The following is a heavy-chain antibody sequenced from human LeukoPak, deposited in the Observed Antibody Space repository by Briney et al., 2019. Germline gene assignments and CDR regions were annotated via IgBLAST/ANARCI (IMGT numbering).Heavy chain of an antibody. Sequence: MPSETLSLTCAVYGGSFSGYYWNWIRQPPGKGLEWIGEINHSGNTNYNPSLKSRVTISIDTSKNQFSLKLSPVTAADTAVYYCARDLSDYYGSGSYRPIDAFDIWGQGTMVTVSS. CDR2: INHSGNT. CDR1: GGSFSGYY. CDR3: ARDLSDYYGSGSYRPIDAFDI. D-gene: IGHD3-10*01. J-gene: IGHJ3*02. V-gene: IGHV4-34*01.